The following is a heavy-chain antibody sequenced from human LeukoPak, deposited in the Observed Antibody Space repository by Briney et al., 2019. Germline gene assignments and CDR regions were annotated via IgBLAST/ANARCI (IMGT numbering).Heavy chain of an antibody. V-gene: IGHV3-7*01. J-gene: IGHJ3*02. Sequence: GGSLRLSCAASGFTFSSYAMSWVRQAPGKGLEWVAKIKQDGSEKYYGDSVKGRFTISRDNAKNSLYLQMNSLRAEDTAVYYCARDHDIDAFDIWGQGTMVTVSS. CDR2: IKQDGSEK. CDR3: ARDHDIDAFDI. D-gene: IGHD3-9*01. CDR1: GFTFSSYA.